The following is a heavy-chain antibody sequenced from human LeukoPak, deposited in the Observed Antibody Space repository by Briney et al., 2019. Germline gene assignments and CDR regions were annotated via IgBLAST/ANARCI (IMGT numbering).Heavy chain of an antibody. Sequence: GGSRRLSCAASGSTFTDFYMSWIRQAPGKGLEWLSDISISSTDTNYADSVKGRFTISRDNDENSLFLQLNSLRAEDTAVYYCARKTYYYDSGSYSKSYYFDYWGQGTLVTVSS. V-gene: IGHV3-11*06. D-gene: IGHD3-10*01. CDR2: ISISSTDT. CDR1: GSTFTDFY. CDR3: ARKTYYYDSGSYSKSYYFDY. J-gene: IGHJ4*02.